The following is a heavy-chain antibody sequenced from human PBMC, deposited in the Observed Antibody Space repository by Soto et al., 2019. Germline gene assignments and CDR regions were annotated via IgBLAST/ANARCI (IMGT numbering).Heavy chain of an antibody. CDR3: AKDQDYDSSGYYLGFGY. J-gene: IGHJ4*02. Sequence: HPGGSLRLSCAASGFTFSSYAMSWVRQAPGKGLEWVSAISGSGGSTYYADSVKGRFTISRDNSKNTLYLQMNSLRAEDTAVYYCAKDQDYDSSGYYLGFGYWGQGTLVTVSS. CDR1: GFTFSSYA. D-gene: IGHD3-22*01. CDR2: ISGSGGST. V-gene: IGHV3-23*01.